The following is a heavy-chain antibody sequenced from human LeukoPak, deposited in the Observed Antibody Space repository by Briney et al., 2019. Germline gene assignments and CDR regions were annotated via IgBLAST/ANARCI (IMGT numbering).Heavy chain of an antibody. CDR2: IYSTGSA. D-gene: IGHD6-19*01. V-gene: IGHV4-59*12. J-gene: IGHJ4*02. CDR1: GSSINNNF. Sequence: SETLSLTCTVSGSSINNNFWTWIRQPPGKGLEWIGHIYSTGSANYNPSLKSRVLISGDTSKNQISLKLTSVTAADTAVYYCAREGGVAGTGTNFDYWGQGTLVTVSS. CDR3: AREGGVAGTGTNFDY.